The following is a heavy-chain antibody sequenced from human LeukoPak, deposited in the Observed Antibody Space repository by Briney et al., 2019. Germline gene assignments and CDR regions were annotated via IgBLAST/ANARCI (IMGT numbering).Heavy chain of an antibody. CDR3: ARGKYTAAFDI. CDR2: FYRGGST. CDR1: GFTVSSNY. D-gene: IGHD5-18*01. V-gene: IGHV3-66*01. Sequence: PGGSLRLSCAASGFTVSSNYMSWVRQAPGKGLEWVSIFYRGGSTYYADSVKGRFTVSRDNAKNSLYLQVNTLRVEDSAVYYCARGKYTAAFDIWGQGTMVTVSS. J-gene: IGHJ3*02.